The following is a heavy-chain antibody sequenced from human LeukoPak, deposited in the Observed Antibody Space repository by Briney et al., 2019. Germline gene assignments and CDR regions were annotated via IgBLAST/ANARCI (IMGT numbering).Heavy chain of an antibody. CDR2: ISSSSGTI. J-gene: IGHJ1*01. CDR3: ARDRTTLRLGELSLYTQPFQH. Sequence: GGALILSCAASGCTFSSYSMNWFRQAPGEGLEGCSYISSSSGTIYYSDSVKGRFTISRDNAKNSLYLQMNSRRAEDTAVYYCARDRTTLRLGELSLYTQPFQHWGQGTLVTVYS. CDR1: GCTFSSYS. D-gene: IGHD3-16*02. V-gene: IGHV3-48*01.